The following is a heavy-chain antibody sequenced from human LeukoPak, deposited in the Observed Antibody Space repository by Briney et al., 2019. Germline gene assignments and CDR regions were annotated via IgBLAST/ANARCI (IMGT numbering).Heavy chain of an antibody. CDR2: IYYSGST. CDR1: GGSISSGGYY. CDR3: ARRVWAVTTSDAFDI. V-gene: IGHV4-31*03. Sequence: SQTLSLTCTVSGGSISSGGYYWSWLRQHPGKGLEWIGYIYYSGSTYYNPSLKSRVTISVDTSKNQFSLKLSSVTAADTAVYYCARRVWAVTTSDAFDIWGQGTMVTVSS. J-gene: IGHJ3*02. D-gene: IGHD4-17*01.